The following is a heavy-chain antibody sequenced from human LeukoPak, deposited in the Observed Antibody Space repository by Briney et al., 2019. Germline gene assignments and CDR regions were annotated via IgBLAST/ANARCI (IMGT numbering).Heavy chain of an antibody. Sequence: SETLSLTCAVSGGSISSSNWWSWVRQPPGRGLEWIGEIYHSGSTNYNPSLKSRVTISVDKSKNQFSLKLSSVTAADTAVYYCASSASYGSGSFDYWGQGTLVTVSS. CDR1: GGSISSSNW. CDR2: IYHSGST. V-gene: IGHV4-4*02. D-gene: IGHD3-10*01. CDR3: ASSASYGSGSFDY. J-gene: IGHJ4*02.